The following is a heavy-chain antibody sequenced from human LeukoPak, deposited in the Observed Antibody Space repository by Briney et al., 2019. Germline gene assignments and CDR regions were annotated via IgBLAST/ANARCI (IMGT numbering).Heavy chain of an antibody. CDR3: ARAFRVAIFDY. J-gene: IGHJ4*02. CDR2: LYYSGSI. D-gene: IGHD3-3*01. Sequence: PSETLSLTCTVSSGSIRSISSSSYYWGWVRQPPGKGLEWIGSLYYSGSIYYNPSLKSRVTISVDTSKNHFSLKLTSVTAADTAIYYCARAFRVAIFDYWGQGILVAVSS. CDR1: SGSIRSISSSSYY. V-gene: IGHV4-39*07.